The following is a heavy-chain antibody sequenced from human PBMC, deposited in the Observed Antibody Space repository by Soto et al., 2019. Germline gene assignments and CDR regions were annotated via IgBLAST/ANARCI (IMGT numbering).Heavy chain of an antibody. CDR2: ISGSGGST. CDR3: AEDGIRVDRTVSAFLMNRSSDL. Sequence: GKGLEWVSAISGSGGSTYYADSVKGRFTISRDNSKNTLDLQMNSLRAEDTFFFFQAEDGIRVDRTVSAFLMNRSSDL. J-gene: IGHJ2*01. D-gene: IGHD2-21*01. V-gene: IGHV3-23*01.